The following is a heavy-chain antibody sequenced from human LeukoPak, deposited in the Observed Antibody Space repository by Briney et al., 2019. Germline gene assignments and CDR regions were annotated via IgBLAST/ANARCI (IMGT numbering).Heavy chain of an antibody. Sequence: NPSETLSLTCTVSGGSISSGSYYWSWIRQPAGKGLEWIGRIYSSGSTNYNPSLKSRVTISVDTSMNQFSLKLSSVTAADTAVYYCARERWFDIWGQGTMVTVSS. D-gene: IGHD4-23*01. V-gene: IGHV4-61*02. CDR1: GGSISSGSYY. J-gene: IGHJ3*02. CDR2: IYSSGST. CDR3: ARERWFDI.